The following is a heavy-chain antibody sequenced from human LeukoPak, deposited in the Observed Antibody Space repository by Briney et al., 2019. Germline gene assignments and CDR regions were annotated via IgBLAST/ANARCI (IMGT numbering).Heavy chain of an antibody. CDR1: GGSISSSNW. CDR3: TTQTRAVVVVAEPNY. V-gene: IGHV3-15*01. CDR2: IKSKTDGGTT. D-gene: IGHD2-15*01. J-gene: IGHJ4*02. Sequence: GTLSLTCAVSGGSISSSNWWSWVRQPPGKGLEWVGRIKSKTDGGTTDYAAPVKGRFTISRDDSKNTLYLQMNSLKTEDTAAYYCTTQTRAVVVVAEPNYWGQGTLVTVSS.